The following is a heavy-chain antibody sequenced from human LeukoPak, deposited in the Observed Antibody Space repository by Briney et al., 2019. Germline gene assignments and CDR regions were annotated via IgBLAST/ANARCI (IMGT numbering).Heavy chain of an antibody. CDR3: AKDAISAAARGDAFDI. D-gene: IGHD6-13*01. J-gene: IGHJ3*02. Sequence: PGGSLRLSCAVSGFTVSGNYMSWVRQAPGKGLEWVSLIYSGGTTYYADSVKGRFTISRGNSKNTLYLQMNSLRAEDTAVYYCAKDAISAAARGDAFDIWGQGTMVTVSS. CDR2: IYSGGTT. V-gene: IGHV3-53*01. CDR1: GFTVSGNY.